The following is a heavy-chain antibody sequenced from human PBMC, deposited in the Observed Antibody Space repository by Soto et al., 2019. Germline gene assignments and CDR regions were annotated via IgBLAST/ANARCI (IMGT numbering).Heavy chain of an antibody. J-gene: IGHJ6*02. CDR3: ARDGHGMDV. CDR1: GGSVSSGSYH. CDR2: IFFTGST. V-gene: IGHV4-61*01. Sequence: SETLSLTCTVSGGSVSSGSYHWSWIRQPPGKGLEWIGYIFFTGSTNYNPSLKSRVTISVDTSKNQFSLKLRSVTAADTAVYYCARDGHGMDVWGQGTTVTVS.